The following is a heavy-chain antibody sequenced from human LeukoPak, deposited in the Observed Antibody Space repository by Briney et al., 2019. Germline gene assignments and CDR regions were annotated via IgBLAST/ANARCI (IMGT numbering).Heavy chain of an antibody. Sequence: SETLSLTCTVSGGSISSYYWSWIRQPPGKGLEWIGHIYYSGSTNYNPSLKSRVTISVDTSKNQFSLKLSSVTAADTAVYYCARVEGASGWYYFDYWGQGTLVTVSS. D-gene: IGHD6-19*01. V-gene: IGHV4-59*01. CDR3: ARVEGASGWYYFDY. CDR1: GGSISSYY. J-gene: IGHJ4*02. CDR2: IYYSGST.